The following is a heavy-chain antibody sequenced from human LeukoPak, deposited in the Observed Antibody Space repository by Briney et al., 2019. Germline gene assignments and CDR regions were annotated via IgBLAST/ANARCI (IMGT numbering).Heavy chain of an antibody. CDR2: ISSSSSYI. CDR1: GFTFSSYS. D-gene: IGHD6-13*01. V-gene: IGHV3-21*01. CDR3: ARDPVCGERIAAAPPDY. Sequence: GGSLRLSCAASGFTFSSYSMDWVRQAPGKGLEWVSSISSSSSYIYYADSVKGRFTISRDNAKNSLYLQMNSLRAEDTAVYYCARDPVCGERIAAAPPDYWGQGTLVTVSS. J-gene: IGHJ4*02.